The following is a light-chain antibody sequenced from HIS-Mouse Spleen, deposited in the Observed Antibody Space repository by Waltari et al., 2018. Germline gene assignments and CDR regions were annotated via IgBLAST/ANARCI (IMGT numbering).Light chain of an antibody. CDR1: TIGNKS. Sequence: SYVLTQPPSVSVAPGKTARITCGGNTIGNKSGHWYQQKPGQAPVLVVYDDSDRPSGIPERFSGSNSGNTATLTISRVEAGDEADYYCQVWDSSSDHVVFGGGTKLTVL. CDR2: DDS. J-gene: IGLJ2*01. V-gene: IGLV3-21*03. CDR3: QVWDSSSDHVV.